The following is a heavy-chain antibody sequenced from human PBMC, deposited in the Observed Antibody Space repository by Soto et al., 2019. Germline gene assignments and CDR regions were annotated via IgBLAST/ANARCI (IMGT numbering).Heavy chain of an antibody. V-gene: IGHV3-33*01. Sequence: QVQLVESGGGVVQPGRSLSFSCAASGFTFSSYGMHWVRLTPGKGLERVALVWNDGTNPYYADSVQGRFTISIDNSMNTLYLQMNRLSAEDTAVYYCAIDNVASTNYFWFDPRGQGTLVTVSS. D-gene: IGHD1-7*01. CDR1: GFTFSSYG. J-gene: IGHJ5*02. CDR3: AIDNVASTNYFWFDP. CDR2: VWNDGTNP.